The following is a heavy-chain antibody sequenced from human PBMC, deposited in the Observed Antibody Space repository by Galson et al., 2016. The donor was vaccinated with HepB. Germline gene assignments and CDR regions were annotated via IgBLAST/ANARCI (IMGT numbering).Heavy chain of an antibody. CDR1: GFSIADYG. J-gene: IGHJ4*02. CDR2: ISWNTDNI. CDR3: AKDRDEDAGGFDK. D-gene: IGHD2-15*01. Sequence: SLRLSCAASGFSIADYGMHWVRQAPGKGLEWVSGISWNTDNIDYVENVTGRFTISRDNAKNSLYLQMNSLRTEDTALYYCAKDRDEDAGGFDKWGQGTLVTVSS. V-gene: IGHV3-9*01.